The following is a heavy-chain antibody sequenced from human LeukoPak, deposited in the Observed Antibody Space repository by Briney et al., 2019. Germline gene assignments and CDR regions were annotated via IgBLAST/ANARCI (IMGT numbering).Heavy chain of an antibody. D-gene: IGHD6-19*01. CDR3: ARHGLGSSGCVTYYYGVYV. CDR2: IYPGDSDT. Sequence: GESLKISRKGFGYSLTTYWFGWVRQMPGTGLEWMGIIYPGDSDTRYSPSFQGQVTISADKSISTAYLQWSSLKASNTAMYYCARHGLGSSGCVTYYYGVYVWGQGTTVTVSS. J-gene: IGHJ6*02. CDR1: GYSLTTYW. V-gene: IGHV5-51*01.